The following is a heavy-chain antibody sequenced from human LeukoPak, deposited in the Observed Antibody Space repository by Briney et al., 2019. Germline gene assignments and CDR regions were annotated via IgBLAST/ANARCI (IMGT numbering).Heavy chain of an antibody. V-gene: IGHV3-23*01. CDR1: GFTFSSYA. Sequence: PGGSLRLSCAASGFTFSSYAMSWVRQAPGKGLEWVSAISGSGGSTHYADSVKGRFTISRDNSKNTLYLQMNSLRAEDTAVYYCAKGHRKYYYDSSGYYYFDYWGQGTLVTVSS. D-gene: IGHD3-22*01. CDR3: AKGHRKYYYDSSGYYYFDY. CDR2: ISGSGGST. J-gene: IGHJ4*02.